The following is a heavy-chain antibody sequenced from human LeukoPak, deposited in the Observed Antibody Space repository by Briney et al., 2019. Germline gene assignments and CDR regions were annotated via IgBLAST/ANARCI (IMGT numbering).Heavy chain of an antibody. J-gene: IGHJ4*02. CDR3: ARDVSSTSSCDY. CDR1: GSTVSSNY. D-gene: IGHD2-2*01. CDR2: IYSGGST. V-gene: IGHV3-53*01. Sequence: AGGSLRLSCAASGSTVSSNYMSWVRQAPGKGLEWVSVIYSGGSTYYADSVKGRFTISRDNSKNTLYLQMNSLRAEDTAVYYCARDVSSTSSCDYWGQGTLSPSPQ.